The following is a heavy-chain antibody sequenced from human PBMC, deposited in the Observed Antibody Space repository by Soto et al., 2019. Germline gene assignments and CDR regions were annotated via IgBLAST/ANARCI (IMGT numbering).Heavy chain of an antibody. J-gene: IGHJ4*02. Sequence: QVQLVESGGGVVQPGRSLRLSCAASGFTFSSYGMHWVRQAPGKGLEWVAVIWYDGSNKYYADSVKGRFTISRDNSKNTLYLQMNSLRAEDTAVYYCARDQTPIGYYYGSGTPSGFDYWGQGTLVTVSS. CDR2: IWYDGSNK. CDR1: GFTFSSYG. D-gene: IGHD3-10*01. CDR3: ARDQTPIGYYYGSGTPSGFDY. V-gene: IGHV3-33*01.